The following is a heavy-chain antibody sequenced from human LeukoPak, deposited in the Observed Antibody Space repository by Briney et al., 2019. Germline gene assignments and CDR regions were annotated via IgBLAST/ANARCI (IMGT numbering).Heavy chain of an antibody. D-gene: IGHD1-26*01. Sequence: GGSLRLSCAASEFTVISNYMTWVRQAPGKGLEWVSVLYAGGKTDYAGSVKGRFTISRDNSKNTLYLQMNSLGAEDTAMYYCARDQEGGTYSRGFDLWGQGTRVIVSS. CDR2: LYAGGKT. CDR1: EFTVISNY. J-gene: IGHJ4*02. V-gene: IGHV3-53*01. CDR3: ARDQEGGTYSRGFDL.